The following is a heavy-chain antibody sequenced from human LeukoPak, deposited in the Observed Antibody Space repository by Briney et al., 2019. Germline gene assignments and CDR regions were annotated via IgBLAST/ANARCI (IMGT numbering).Heavy chain of an antibody. J-gene: IGHJ6*02. CDR2: IYYSGST. CDR1: GGSISSYY. Sequence: PSETLSLTCTVSGGSISSYYWSWIRQPPGKGLEWIGYIYYSGSTNYNPSLKSRVTISVDTSKNQFSLKLSSVTAADTAVYYCARGDLDILTGYPSRGGDVRGQGTTVTVSS. V-gene: IGHV4-59*01. D-gene: IGHD3-9*01. CDR3: ARGDLDILTGYPSRGGDV.